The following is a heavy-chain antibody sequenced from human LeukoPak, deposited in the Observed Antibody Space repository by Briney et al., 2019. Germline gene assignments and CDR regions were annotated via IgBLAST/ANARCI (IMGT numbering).Heavy chain of an antibody. CDR1: GFTFSSYE. D-gene: IGHD3-10*02. Sequence: GGSLRLSCAASGFTFSSYEMNGVRQAPGKGLEWVSYISSSGSTIYYADSVKGRFTISRVNAKNSPYLQMNSLRAEDTAVYYCAELGTTMIGGVWGKGTTVTISS. CDR3: AELGTTMIGGV. J-gene: IGHJ6*04. V-gene: IGHV3-48*03. CDR2: ISSSGSTI.